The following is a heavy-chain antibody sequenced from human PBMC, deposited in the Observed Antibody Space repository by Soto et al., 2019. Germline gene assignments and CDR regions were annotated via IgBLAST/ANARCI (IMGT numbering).Heavy chain of an antibody. CDR2: ISAYNGNT. CDR1: GYTFTSYG. CDR3: AGDKGDGSGSYYGD. D-gene: IGHD3-10*01. J-gene: IGHJ4*02. Sequence: QVQLVQSGAEVKKPGASVKVSCKASGYTFTSYGISWVRQAPGQRLEWMGWISAYNGNTNYAQKLQGKITRNPHSSMSTAYLELRCGSSDDTAVYYCAGDKGDGSGSYYGDWGQGPVVTGAS. V-gene: IGHV1-18*01.